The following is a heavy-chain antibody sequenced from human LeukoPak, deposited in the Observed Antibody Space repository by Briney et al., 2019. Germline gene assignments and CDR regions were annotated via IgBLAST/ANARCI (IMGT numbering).Heavy chain of an antibody. Sequence: VASVKVSCKASGYTFTSYYMHWVRQAPGQGLEWMGIINPSGGSTNYAQKLQGRITMTRDTSTSTVYMELSRLRSDDTAVYYCARMWSDYEAYYFDYWGQGTLVTVSS. V-gene: IGHV1-46*01. CDR2: INPSGGST. CDR1: GYTFTSYY. CDR3: ARMWSDYEAYYFDY. J-gene: IGHJ4*02. D-gene: IGHD5-12*01.